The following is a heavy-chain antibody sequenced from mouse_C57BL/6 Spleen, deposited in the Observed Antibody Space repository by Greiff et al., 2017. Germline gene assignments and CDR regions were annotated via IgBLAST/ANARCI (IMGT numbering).Heavy chain of an antibody. CDR1: GYTFTSYW. CDR3: ARPSSGWFAY. CDR2: IDPSDSYT. Sequence: QVQLQQPGAELVMPGASVKLSCKASGYTFTSYWMHWVKQRPGQGLEWTGEIDPSDSYTNYNQKFKGKSTLTVDKSSSTAYMQLSSLTSEDSAVYYCARPSSGWFAYWGQGTLVTVSA. D-gene: IGHD3-2*02. J-gene: IGHJ3*01. V-gene: IGHV1-69*01.